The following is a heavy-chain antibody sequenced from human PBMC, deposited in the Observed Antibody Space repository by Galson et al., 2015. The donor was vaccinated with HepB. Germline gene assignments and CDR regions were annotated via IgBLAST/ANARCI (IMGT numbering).Heavy chain of an antibody. J-gene: IGHJ4*02. Sequence: SLRLSCAASGFFFSDYYMTWIHQAPGKGLEWVSYIGSGGSTIYYADSVKGRFTVSRDNAKNSLFLQMNSLRAEDTAVYYCARDYSSRWFYFDYWGQGTLVTVSS. CDR3: ARDYSSRWFYFDY. D-gene: IGHD6-13*01. CDR1: GFFFSDYY. V-gene: IGHV3-11*01. CDR2: IGSGGSTI.